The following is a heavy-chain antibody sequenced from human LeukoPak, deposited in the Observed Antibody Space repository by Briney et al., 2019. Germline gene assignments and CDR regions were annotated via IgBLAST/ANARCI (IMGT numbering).Heavy chain of an antibody. CDR1: GGTFSSYA. Sequence: SVKVSCKASGGTFSSYAISWVRQAPGQGLEWMGGIIPIFGTANYAQKFQGRVTITADESTSTAYMELSSLRSEDTAVYYCARDYDSSGSAGVWGQGTLVTVSS. D-gene: IGHD3-22*01. CDR2: IIPIFGTA. J-gene: IGHJ4*02. CDR3: ARDYDSSGSAGV. V-gene: IGHV1-69*13.